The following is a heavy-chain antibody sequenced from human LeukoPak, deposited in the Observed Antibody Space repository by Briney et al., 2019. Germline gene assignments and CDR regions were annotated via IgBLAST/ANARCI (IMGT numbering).Heavy chain of an antibody. Sequence: PGGSLRLSCAASGFTFSSYWMHWVRQAPGKGLVWVSRINSDGSSTSYADSVKGRFTISRGNAKNTLYLQMNSLRAEDTAVYYCARGAASNWFDPWGQGTLVTVSS. J-gene: IGHJ5*02. CDR2: INSDGSST. CDR1: GFTFSSYW. CDR3: ARGAASNWFDP. D-gene: IGHD5-18*01. V-gene: IGHV3-74*01.